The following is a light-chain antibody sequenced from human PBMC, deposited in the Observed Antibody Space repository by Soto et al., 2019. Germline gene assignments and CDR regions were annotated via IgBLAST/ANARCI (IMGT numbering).Light chain of an antibody. Sequence: QSVLTQPRSVSGSPGQSVTISCTGTSSDVGRYSFVSWYQQHPGKAPKLIIYDVYKRPSGVPDRCSGSKSGNTASLTISGLQAEDETDYYCCSHAGDSVVFGTGTKVTVL. CDR3: CSHAGDSVV. CDR1: SSDVGRYSF. CDR2: DVY. V-gene: IGLV2-11*01. J-gene: IGLJ1*01.